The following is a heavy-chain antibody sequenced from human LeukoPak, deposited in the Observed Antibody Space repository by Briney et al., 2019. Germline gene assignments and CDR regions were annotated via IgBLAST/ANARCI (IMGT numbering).Heavy chain of an antibody. CDR1: GFTFSSYA. CDR2: ISGSGGST. J-gene: IGHJ4*02. Sequence: GGSLRLSCAASGFTFSSYAMSWVRQAPGKGLEWVSAISGSGGSTYYADSVKGRFTISRDNSKNTLYLQMNSLRAEDTAVYYCAIIHYSNFGYFDYWGQGTLVTVSS. CDR3: AIIHYSNFGYFDY. D-gene: IGHD4-11*01. V-gene: IGHV3-23*01.